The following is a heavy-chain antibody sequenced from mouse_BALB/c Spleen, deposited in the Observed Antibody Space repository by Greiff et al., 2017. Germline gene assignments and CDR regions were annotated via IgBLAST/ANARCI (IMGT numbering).Heavy chain of an antibody. Sequence: EVQRVESGGGLVKPGGSLKLSCAASGFTFSSYAMSWVRQTPEKRLEWVATISSGGSYTYYQDSVKGRFTISRDNAKNTLYLQMSSLRSEDTAMSYCSRPIDYGSSSWYFDVWGAGTTVTVSS. CDR1: GFTFSSYA. CDR3: SRPIDYGSSSWYFDV. D-gene: IGHD1-1*01. V-gene: IGHV5-9-3*01. J-gene: IGHJ1*01. CDR2: ISSGGSYT.